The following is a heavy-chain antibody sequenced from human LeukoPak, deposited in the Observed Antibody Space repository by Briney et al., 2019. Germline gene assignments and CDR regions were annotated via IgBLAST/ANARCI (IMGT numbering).Heavy chain of an antibody. Sequence: GGSLRLSCAASGFTFSSYAMSWVRQAPGKGLEWVSAISGSGGSTYYADSVKGRFTISRDNSKNTLYLQMNSLRAEDTAVYYCAKGRYYDFWSGYCVFDYWGQGTLVTVSS. J-gene: IGHJ4*02. CDR2: ISGSGGST. V-gene: IGHV3-23*01. D-gene: IGHD3-3*01. CDR1: GFTFSSYA. CDR3: AKGRYYDFWSGYCVFDY.